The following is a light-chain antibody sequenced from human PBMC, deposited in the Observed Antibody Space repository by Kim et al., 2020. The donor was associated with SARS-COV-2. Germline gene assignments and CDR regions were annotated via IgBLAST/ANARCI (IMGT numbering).Light chain of an antibody. J-gene: IGLJ1*01. CDR1: SSDVGGYKY. CDR2: AVS. V-gene: IGLV2-14*03. Sequence: QSVLTQPASVSGSPRQSITISCTGTSSDVGGYKYVSWYQQHPGKAPKLLIYAVSNRPSGVSNRFSGSKSGNTASLTISGLQAEDEADYYCSSYTSSSTLRVFGTGTKVTVL. CDR3: SSYTSSSTLRV.